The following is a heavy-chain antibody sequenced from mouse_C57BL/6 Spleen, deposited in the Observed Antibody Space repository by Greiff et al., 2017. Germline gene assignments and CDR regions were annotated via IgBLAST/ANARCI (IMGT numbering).Heavy chain of an antibody. CDR2: INPGSGGT. V-gene: IGHV1-54*01. Sequence: QVQLKQSGAELVRPGTSVKVSCTASGYAFTNYLIEWVKQRPGQGLEWIGVINPGSGGTKYNEKFKGEATLTADKSSSTAYMQLSSLTSEDSAVYFCARGIVTKWYFDVWGTGTTVTVSS. CDR1: GYAFTNYL. J-gene: IGHJ1*03. CDR3: ARGIVTKWYFDV. D-gene: IGHD2-5*01.